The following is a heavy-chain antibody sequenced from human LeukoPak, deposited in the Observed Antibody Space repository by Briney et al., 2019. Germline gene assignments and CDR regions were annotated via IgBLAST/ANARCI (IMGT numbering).Heavy chain of an antibody. CDR1: GIILSNYA. Sequence: PGGSLRPSCVVSGIILSNYAMTWVRQAPGKGLEWVSYISERGGSTTYADSVKGRFTISRDTSLNTLYLQMNNLRAEDTAVYFCAKRGVVIRGLLVIGYHQEAYHYDFWGQGVLVTVSS. D-gene: IGHD3-10*01. CDR2: ISERGGST. CDR3: AKRGVVIRGLLVIGYHQEAYHYDF. V-gene: IGHV3-23*01. J-gene: IGHJ4*02.